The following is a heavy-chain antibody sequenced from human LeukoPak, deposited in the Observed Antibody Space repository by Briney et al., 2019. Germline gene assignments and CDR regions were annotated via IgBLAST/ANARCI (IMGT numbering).Heavy chain of an antibody. D-gene: IGHD6-13*01. CDR1: GYTFTSYI. CDR3: ARDRHIAAAVHYYYMDV. J-gene: IGHJ6*03. Sequence: ASVKVSCKASGYTFTSYIISWVRQAPGQGLEWMGWINAYNGNTDYAQRVQGRVTMTTDTSTSTAYIELRSLRSDDTAVYYCARDRHIAAAVHYYYMDVWAKGPRSPSP. CDR2: INAYNGNT. V-gene: IGHV1-18*01.